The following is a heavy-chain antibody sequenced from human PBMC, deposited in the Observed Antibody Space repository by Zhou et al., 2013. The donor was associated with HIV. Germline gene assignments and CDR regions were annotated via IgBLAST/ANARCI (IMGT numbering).Heavy chain of an antibody. Sequence: QVQLLQSGAEVKPPGASVKVSCKVFGYTLADLAIHWVRLPPGQGLEWMGCFDPDHGDAIYAQAFQGRVTMTEDPSTDTAYMELKSLQFEDTAMYYCATGRQWLVKKGASDVWGQGTMVT. CDR2: FDPDHGDA. CDR3: ATGRQWLVKKGASDV. V-gene: IGHV1-24*01. J-gene: IGHJ3*01. D-gene: IGHD6-19*01. CDR1: GYTLADLA.